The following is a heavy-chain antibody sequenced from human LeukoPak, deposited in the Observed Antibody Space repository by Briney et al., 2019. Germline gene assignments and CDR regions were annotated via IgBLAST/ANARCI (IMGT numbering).Heavy chain of an antibody. D-gene: IGHD6-19*01. CDR3: ARVWQWLSYPHPHYYYMDV. J-gene: IGHJ6*03. CDR1: GGTFSSYA. CDR2: IIPIFGTA. Sequence: SVKVSCKASGGTFSSYAISWVRQAPGQGLEWMGGIIPIFGTANYAQKFQGRVTITTDESTSTAYMELSSLRSEDTAVYYCARVWQWLSYPHPHYYYMDVWGKGTTVTVSS. V-gene: IGHV1-69*05.